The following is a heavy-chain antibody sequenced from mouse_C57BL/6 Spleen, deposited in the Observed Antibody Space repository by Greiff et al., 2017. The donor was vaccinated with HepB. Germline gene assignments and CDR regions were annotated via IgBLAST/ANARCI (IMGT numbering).Heavy chain of an antibody. CDR1: GYTFTSYW. CDR2: IHPNSGST. J-gene: IGHJ2*01. Sequence: QVQLQQPGAELVKPGASVKLSCKASGYTFTSYWMHWVKQRPGQGLEWIGMIHPNSGSTNYNEKFKSKATLTVDKSSSTAYMQLSSLTSEDSAVYYCARSPLDYYFDYWGQGTTLTVSS. V-gene: IGHV1-64*01. CDR3: ARSPLDYYFDY.